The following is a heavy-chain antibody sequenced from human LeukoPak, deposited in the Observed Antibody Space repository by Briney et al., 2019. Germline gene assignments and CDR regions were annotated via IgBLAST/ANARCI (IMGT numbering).Heavy chain of an antibody. J-gene: IGHJ6*03. Sequence: PSETLSLTCTVSGGPISSGSYYWSWIRQPAGKGLEWIGRIYTSGSTNYNPSLKSRVTISVDTSKNQFSLKLSSVTAADTAVYYCARAVAAYYYYYYMDVWGKGTTVTVSS. D-gene: IGHD6-19*01. CDR1: GGPISSGSYY. CDR2: IYTSGST. CDR3: ARAVAAYYYYYYMDV. V-gene: IGHV4-61*02.